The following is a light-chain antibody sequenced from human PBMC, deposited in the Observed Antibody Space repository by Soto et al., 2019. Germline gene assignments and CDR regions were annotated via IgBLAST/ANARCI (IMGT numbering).Light chain of an antibody. J-gene: IGLJ1*01. V-gene: IGLV2-14*01. CDR2: EVS. Sequence: QSALTQPASVSGSPGQSITISCTGTSSGVGGYNYVSWYQQHPGKAPKLMIYEVSNRPSGVSNRFSGSKSGNTASLTISGLQAEDEADYYCSSYTSSSTLDVFGTGTKLTVL. CDR3: SSYTSSSTLDV. CDR1: SSGVGGYNY.